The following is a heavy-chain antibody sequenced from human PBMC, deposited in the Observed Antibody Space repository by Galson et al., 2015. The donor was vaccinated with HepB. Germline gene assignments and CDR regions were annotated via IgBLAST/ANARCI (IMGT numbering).Heavy chain of an antibody. Sequence: SLRLSCAASGFTFSSYGMHWVRQAPGKGLEWVAVIWYDGSNKYYADSVKGRFTISRDNSKNTLYLQMNSLRAEDTAVYYCARDKIASRSGSYIIGGGMDVWGQGTTVTVSS. CDR2: IWYDGSNK. J-gene: IGHJ6*02. CDR1: GFTFSSYG. CDR3: ARDKIASRSGSYIIGGGMDV. V-gene: IGHV3-33*08. D-gene: IGHD3-10*01.